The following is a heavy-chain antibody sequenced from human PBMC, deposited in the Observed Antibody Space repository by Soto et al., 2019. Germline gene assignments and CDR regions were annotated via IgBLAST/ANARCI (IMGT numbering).Heavy chain of an antibody. CDR3: AKKEGADTWGRAIEY. CDR1: GFTFSSYG. V-gene: IGHV3-30*18. J-gene: IGHJ4*02. CDR2: ISSDGKIK. D-gene: IGHD7-27*01. Sequence: QVQLVESGGDVVQPGRSLRLSCAASGFTFSSYGMHWVRQAPGKGLEWVAVISSDGKIKYFADSVRDRFTISRDNSNNPLYLQMNSLRAEDTAMYYCAKKEGADTWGRAIEYWGQGTLVTVSS.